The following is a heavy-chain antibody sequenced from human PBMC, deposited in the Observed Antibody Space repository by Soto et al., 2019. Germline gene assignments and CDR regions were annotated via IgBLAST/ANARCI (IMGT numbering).Heavy chain of an antibody. D-gene: IGHD3-10*01. V-gene: IGHV3-11*01. CDR3: AIAHGGEYFRH. Sequence: QVQLVESGGGLVKPGGSLRLSCAASGFTFSDYYMSWIRQAPGKGLEWVSYISSSDRTTYYADSVKGRFTISRDNAKNSRYLQMHSLRAEDTAVYYCAIAHGGEYFRHWGQGTLVTVSS. J-gene: IGHJ1*01. CDR2: ISSSDRTT. CDR1: GFTFSDYY.